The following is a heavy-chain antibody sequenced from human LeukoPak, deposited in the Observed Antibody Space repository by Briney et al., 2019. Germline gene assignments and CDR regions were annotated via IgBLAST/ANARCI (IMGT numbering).Heavy chain of an antibody. CDR3: ARETGQWLVLGAFDI. V-gene: IGHV1-46*01. Sequence: ASVKVSCKASGYSFISYHMHWVRQAPGQGLEWMGIINPSGGSTSYAQKFQGRITMTRDTSTSTFYMELSSLRSEDTAVYYCARETGQWLVLGAFDIWGQGTMVTVSS. J-gene: IGHJ3*02. CDR2: INPSGGST. CDR1: GYSFISYH. D-gene: IGHD6-19*01.